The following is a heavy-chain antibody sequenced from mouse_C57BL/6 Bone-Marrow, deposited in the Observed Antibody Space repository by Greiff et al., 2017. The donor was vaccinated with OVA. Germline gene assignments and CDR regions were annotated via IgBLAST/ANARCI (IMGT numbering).Heavy chain of an antibody. CDR1: GYTFTDYE. J-gene: IGHJ4*01. CDR2: IDPETGGT. V-gene: IGHV1-15*01. D-gene: IGHD1-1*01. CDR3: TVYYGSRYYAMDY. Sequence: VQLQQSGAELVRPGASVTLSCKASGYTFTDYEMHWVKQTPVHGLEWIGAIDPETGGTAYNQKFKGKAILTADKSSSTAYMELRSLTSEDSAVYYCTVYYGSRYYAMDYWGQGTSVTVSS.